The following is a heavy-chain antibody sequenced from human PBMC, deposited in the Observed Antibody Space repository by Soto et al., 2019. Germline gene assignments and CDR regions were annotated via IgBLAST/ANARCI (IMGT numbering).Heavy chain of an antibody. CDR3: ARDRIAGSGSCDN. Sequence: EVQLVESGGGLVQPGGSLRLSCAASGFTFTNYWMHWVRQAPGKGLVWVSRIKTDGSRPNYADSVEGRFTISSDNAKNTLYLQMNSLRAEDTAVYYCARDRIAGSGSCDNWGQGTLVTVSS. D-gene: IGHD3-10*01. J-gene: IGHJ4*02. CDR2: IKTDGSRP. V-gene: IGHV3-74*01. CDR1: GFTFTNYW.